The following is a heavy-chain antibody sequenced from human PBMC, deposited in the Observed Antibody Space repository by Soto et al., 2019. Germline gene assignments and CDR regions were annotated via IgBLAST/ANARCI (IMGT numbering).Heavy chain of an antibody. CDR3: ARGPDYGDYATYFDY. J-gene: IGHJ4*02. CDR2: IIPIFGTA. D-gene: IGHD4-17*01. Sequence: QVQLVQSGAEVKKPGSSVKVSCKASGGTFSSYAITWVRQAPGQGLEWMGGIIPIFGTANYAQKFQGRVTITADESASTAYMELSSLRSEDTAVYYCARGPDYGDYATYFDYWGQGTLVTVSS. CDR1: GGTFSSYA. V-gene: IGHV1-69*01.